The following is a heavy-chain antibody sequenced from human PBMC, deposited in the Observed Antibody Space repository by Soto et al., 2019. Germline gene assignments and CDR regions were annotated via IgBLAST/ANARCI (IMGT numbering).Heavy chain of an antibody. Sequence: SETLSLTCTVSGGSISSGGYYWSWIRQHPXKGLEWIGYIYYSGSTYYNPSLKSRVTISVDTSKNQFSLKLSSVTAADTAVYYCARLNYYYDSSGYYYFDYWGQGTLVTVSS. CDR3: ARLNYYYDSSGYYYFDY. CDR2: IYYSGST. CDR1: GGSISSGGYY. V-gene: IGHV4-31*03. J-gene: IGHJ4*02. D-gene: IGHD3-22*01.